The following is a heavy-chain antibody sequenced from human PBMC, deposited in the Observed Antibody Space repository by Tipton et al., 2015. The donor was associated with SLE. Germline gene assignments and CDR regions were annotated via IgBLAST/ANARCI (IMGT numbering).Heavy chain of an antibody. J-gene: IGHJ3*02. D-gene: IGHD2-2*01. Sequence: TLSLTCTVSGGSISSYYWSWIRQPPGKGLEWIGEINHSGSTNYNPSLKSRVTISVDTSKNQFSLKLSSVTAADTAVYYCAIVVVPAATAFDIWGQGTMVAVSS. CDR1: GGSISSYY. CDR2: INHSGST. CDR3: AIVVVPAATAFDI. V-gene: IGHV4-34*01.